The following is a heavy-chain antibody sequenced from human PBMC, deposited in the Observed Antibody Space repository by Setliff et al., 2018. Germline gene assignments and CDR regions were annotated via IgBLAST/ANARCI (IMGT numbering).Heavy chain of an antibody. CDR1: GYTFTCHH. J-gene: IGHJ3*02. Sequence: ASVKVSCKASGYTFTCHHLHWVRQAPGQGLEWMGWINPNSGGTNYAQKFQGRVTMTRDTSISTAYMELSRLRSDDTAMYYCARDLIAVAATTAFDIWGQGTMVTVSS. CDR2: INPNSGGT. CDR3: ARDLIAVAATTAFDI. V-gene: IGHV1-2*02. D-gene: IGHD6-19*01.